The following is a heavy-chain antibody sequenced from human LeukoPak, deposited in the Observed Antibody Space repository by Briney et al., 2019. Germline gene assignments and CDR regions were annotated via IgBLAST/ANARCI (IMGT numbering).Heavy chain of an antibody. CDR3: ARHEGFIAAAGTDYFDY. D-gene: IGHD6-13*01. J-gene: IGHJ4*02. Sequence: SETLSLTCTVSGGSISSYYWSWIRQPPGKGLEWIGYIYYSGSTNYNPSLKSRVTISVDTPKNQFSLKLSSVTAADTAVYYCARHEGFIAAAGTDYFDYWGQGTLVTVSS. V-gene: IGHV4-59*08. CDR2: IYYSGST. CDR1: GGSISSYY.